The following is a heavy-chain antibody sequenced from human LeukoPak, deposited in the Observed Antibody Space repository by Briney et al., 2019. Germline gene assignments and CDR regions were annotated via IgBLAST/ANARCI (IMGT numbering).Heavy chain of an antibody. CDR3: ASNRAADGTSALDY. CDR2: SSCSGGSK. D-gene: IGHD6-13*01. V-gene: IGHV3-23*01. CDR1: GFTFSSYA. Sequence: GRSLRLSCAASGFTFSSYAMRWVRRAPGKGLEWVAVSSCSGGSKYYADSVKGRFTISRDNSKNTLYLQMNSLRAEDTAVYYCASNRAADGTSALDYLGQGTLVTVCS. J-gene: IGHJ4*02.